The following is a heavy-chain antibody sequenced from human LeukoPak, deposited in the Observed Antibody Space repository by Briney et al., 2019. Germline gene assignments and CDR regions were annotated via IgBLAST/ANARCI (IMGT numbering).Heavy chain of an antibody. D-gene: IGHD6-19*01. J-gene: IGHJ4*02. CDR2: IYYSGTT. CDR1: GGSISSYY. CDR3: ARGGGGEYSSGWYDY. Sequence: PSETLSLTCTVSGGSISSYYWSWIRQPPGKGLEWIGYIYYSGTTNYNPSLKRRVTISVATSKNQFSLNLSSVTAADTAVYYCARGGGGEYSSGWYDYWGQGTLVTVSS. V-gene: IGHV4-59*01.